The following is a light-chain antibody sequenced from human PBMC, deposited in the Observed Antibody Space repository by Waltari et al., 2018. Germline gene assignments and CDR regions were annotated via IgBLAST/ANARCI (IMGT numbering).Light chain of an antibody. CDR3: AAWDDSLSGWV. CDR1: SSNIGDNY. Sequence: QSVLTQLPSASGTPGQGVTISCSGSSSNIGDNYVYWYQQFPGTSPKLLIHRNNQRPSGVPDRFSGSKSGTSGFLVISGLRSEDEADYHCAAWDDSLSGWVFGGGTKVTVL. J-gene: IGLJ3*02. CDR2: RNN. V-gene: IGLV1-47*01.